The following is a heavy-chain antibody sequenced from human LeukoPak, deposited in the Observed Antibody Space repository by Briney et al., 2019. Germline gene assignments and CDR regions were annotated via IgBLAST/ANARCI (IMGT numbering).Heavy chain of an antibody. Sequence: SVKVSCKASGGTFSSYAISWVRQAPGQGLEWMGGIIPIFGTANYAQKFQGRVTITADESTSTAYMELSSLRSEDTAVYYCAGAPLTTVTTGLGYYGMDVWGQGTTVTVSS. V-gene: IGHV1-69*13. CDR1: GGTFSSYA. J-gene: IGHJ6*02. CDR3: AGAPLTTVTTGLGYYGMDV. CDR2: IIPIFGTA. D-gene: IGHD4-17*01.